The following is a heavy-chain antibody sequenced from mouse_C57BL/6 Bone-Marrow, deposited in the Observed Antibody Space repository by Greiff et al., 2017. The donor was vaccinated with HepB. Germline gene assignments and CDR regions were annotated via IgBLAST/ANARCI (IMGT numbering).Heavy chain of an antibody. Sequence: EVNLVDSGGGLVQPGGSMKLSCAGSGFTFSDAWMDWVRQSPEKGLEWVAEIRNKANNHATYYAESVKGRFTISRDDSKSSVYLQMNSLRAEDTGIYYCTRPLTSHFDYWGQGTTLTVSS. V-gene: IGHV6-6*01. CDR1: GFTFSDAW. J-gene: IGHJ2*01. CDR3: TRPLTSHFDY. D-gene: IGHD5-1*01. CDR2: IRNKANNHAT.